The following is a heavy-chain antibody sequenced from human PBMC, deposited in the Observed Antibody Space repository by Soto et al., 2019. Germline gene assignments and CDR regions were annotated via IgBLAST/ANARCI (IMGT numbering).Heavy chain of an antibody. CDR2: IYYSGST. J-gene: IGHJ4*02. D-gene: IGHD2-15*01. CDR3: ARGGYCSGGSCYQFDY. V-gene: IGHV4-61*01. Sequence: QVQLQESGPGLVKPSETLSLTCTVSGGSVNSGSYYWSWIRQPPGKGLEWIGYIYYSGSTNYNPSLKSRVTISEDTSKNQFSLKLSSVTAADTAVYYCARGGYCSGGSCYQFDYWGQGTLVTVSS. CDR1: GGSVNSGSYY.